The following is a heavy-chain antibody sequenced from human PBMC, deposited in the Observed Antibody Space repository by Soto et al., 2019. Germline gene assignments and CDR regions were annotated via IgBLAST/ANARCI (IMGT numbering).Heavy chain of an antibody. CDR2: IMPIFRAP. J-gene: IGHJ6*04. CDR3: ASWLKGPDIGNYYYGMDV. D-gene: IGHD2-15*01. CDR1: GGAFSDYA. Sequence: QVQLVQSGAEVKKPGSSVKVSCKASGGAFSDYAFSWVRQAPGQGLEWLGGIMPIFRAPDYAQKFKGRVTITAEEFTRTAYMEMNRLRSEDTAVYYCASWLKGPDIGNYYYGMDVWGKGTTVTVS. V-gene: IGHV1-69*12.